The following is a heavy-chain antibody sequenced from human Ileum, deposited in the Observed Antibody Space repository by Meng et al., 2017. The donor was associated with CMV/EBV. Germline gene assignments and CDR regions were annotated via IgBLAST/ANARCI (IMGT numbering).Heavy chain of an antibody. J-gene: IGHJ4*02. V-gene: IGHV4-4*07. Sequence: QRPLQESRAGLVKTSETLSLTCAVSGGSISSYYWSCIRQPAGKGLEWIGRIYTSGSTNYNPSLKSRVTMSVDTSKNQFSLNLDSVTAADTAVYYCARVPRGGDGDKSFGYWGRGTLVTVSS. CDR3: ARVPRGGDGDKSFGY. D-gene: IGHD4-23*01. CDR2: IYTSGST. CDR1: GGSISSYY.